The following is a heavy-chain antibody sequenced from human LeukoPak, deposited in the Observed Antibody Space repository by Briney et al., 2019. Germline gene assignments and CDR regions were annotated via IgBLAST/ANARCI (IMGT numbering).Heavy chain of an antibody. CDR1: GFTFGDYA. V-gene: IGHV3-49*04. CDR2: IRSKAYGGTT. D-gene: IGHD2-21*02. J-gene: IGHJ1*01. Sequence: GGSLRLSCTASGFTFGDYAMSWVRQAPGKGLEWVVFIRSKAYGGTTEYAASVKGRFTISRDDSKSIAYLQMNSLNTEDTAVYYCTRAYCGGDCYFQHWGQGTLVTVPS. CDR3: TRAYCGGDCYFQH.